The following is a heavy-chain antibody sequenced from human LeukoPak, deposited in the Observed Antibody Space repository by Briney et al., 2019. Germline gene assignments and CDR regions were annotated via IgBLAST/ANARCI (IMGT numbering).Heavy chain of an antibody. D-gene: IGHD3-10*01. V-gene: IGHV3-33*01. CDR1: GFTFSNYG. J-gene: IGHJ6*02. CDR3: ARDPYYGSGKYYYGMDL. CDR2: MWYDESNE. Sequence: GRSLRLSCAASGFTFSNYGMHWVRQAPGEGLEWVAVMWYDESNEYGDSVKGRFTISRDKSKNTLYLQMNSLRAEDTAVYYCARDPYYGSGKYYYGMDLWGQGTTVTVSS.